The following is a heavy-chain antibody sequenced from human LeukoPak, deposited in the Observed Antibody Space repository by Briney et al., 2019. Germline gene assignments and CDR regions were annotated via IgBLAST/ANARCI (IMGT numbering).Heavy chain of an antibody. D-gene: IGHD5-24*01. CDR2: IWYDGSNK. Sequence: PGGSLRLSCAASGFTFSSYGMHWVRQAPGKGLEWVAVIWYDGSNKYYADSVKGRFTISRDNSENTLYLQMNSLRAEDTAVYYCAKDLGDGYPTPEDWGQGTLVTVSS. CDR3: AKDLGDGYPTPED. CDR1: GFTFSSYG. V-gene: IGHV3-33*06. J-gene: IGHJ4*02.